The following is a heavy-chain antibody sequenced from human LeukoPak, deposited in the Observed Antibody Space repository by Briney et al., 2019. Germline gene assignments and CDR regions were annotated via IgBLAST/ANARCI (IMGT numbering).Heavy chain of an antibody. CDR1: GGSISSGDYY. Sequence: SETLSLTCTVSGGSISSGDYYWSWIRQPPGKGLEWIGYIYYSGSTYYNPSLKSRVTISVDTSKNQFSLKLSSVTAADTAVYYCAREDTVIHNWFDPWGQGTLVTVSS. D-gene: IGHD2-21*01. CDR2: IYYSGST. J-gene: IGHJ5*02. V-gene: IGHV4-30-4*01. CDR3: AREDTVIHNWFDP.